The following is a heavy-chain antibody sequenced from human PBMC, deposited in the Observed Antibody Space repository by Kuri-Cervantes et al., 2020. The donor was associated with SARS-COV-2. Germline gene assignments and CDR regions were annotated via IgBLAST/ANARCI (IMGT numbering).Heavy chain of an antibody. J-gene: IGHJ4*02. V-gene: IGHV3-30-3*01. D-gene: IGHD4-23*01. Sequence: LSLTCAASGFTFSSYAMHWVRQAPGKGLEWVAVISYDGSNKYYADSVKGRFTISRDNSKNTLYLQMNSLRAEDTAVYYCASALLMGGDYVGVIDYWGQGTLVTVSS. CDR2: ISYDGSNK. CDR3: ASALLMGGDYVGVIDY. CDR1: GFTFSSYA.